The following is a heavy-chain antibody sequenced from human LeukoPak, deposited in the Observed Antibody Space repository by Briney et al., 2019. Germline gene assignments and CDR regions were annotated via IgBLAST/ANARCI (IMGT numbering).Heavy chain of an antibody. CDR3: ARSPYYYDSSGYGTPIFDY. CDR1: GFTFSSYA. Sequence: GGSLRLSCAASGFTFSSYAMHWVRQAPGKGLEWVAVISSDGSNKYYADSMKGRFTISRDNAKNSLYLQMNSLRAEDTAVYYCARSPYYYDSSGYGTPIFDYWGQGTLVTVSS. V-gene: IGHV3-30*04. D-gene: IGHD3-22*01. CDR2: ISSDGSNK. J-gene: IGHJ4*02.